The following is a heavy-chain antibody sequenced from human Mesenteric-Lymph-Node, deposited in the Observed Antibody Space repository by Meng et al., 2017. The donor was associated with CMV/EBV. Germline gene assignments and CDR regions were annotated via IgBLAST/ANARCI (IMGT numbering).Heavy chain of an antibody. Sequence: ASVKVSCKTSGYPFITSVISWVRQAPGQGLEWMGWISTYNGETDYAQTLQGRVTVTADTATSTVYMELRSLTSGDSAAYYCARDVAYCSSTTCYPLGSQSYYGMDVWGQGTTVTVSS. V-gene: IGHV1-18*01. CDR1: GYPFITSV. D-gene: IGHD2-2*01. J-gene: IGHJ6*02. CDR2: ISTYNGET. CDR3: ARDVAYCSSTTCYPLGSQSYYGMDV.